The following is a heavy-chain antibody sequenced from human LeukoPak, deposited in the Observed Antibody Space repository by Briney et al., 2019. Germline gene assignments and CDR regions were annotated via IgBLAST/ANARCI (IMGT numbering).Heavy chain of an antibody. CDR1: GYTFTGYY. Sequence: ASVKVSCKASGYTFTGYYMHWVRQAPGQGLEWMGWINPNSGGTNYAQEFQGRVTMTRDTSISTAYMELSRLRSDDTAVYYCARDNHSSGLSVWFDYWGQGTLVTVSS. J-gene: IGHJ4*02. CDR2: INPNSGGT. D-gene: IGHD6-19*01. CDR3: ARDNHSSGLSVWFDY. V-gene: IGHV1-2*02.